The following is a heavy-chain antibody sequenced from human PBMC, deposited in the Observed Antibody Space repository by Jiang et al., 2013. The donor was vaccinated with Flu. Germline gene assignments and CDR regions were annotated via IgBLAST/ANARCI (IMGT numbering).Heavy chain of an antibody. V-gene: IGHV3-48*02. CDR1: GFTFSSYS. Sequence: VQLLESGGGLVQPGGSLRLSCAASGFTFSSYSMNWVRQAPGKGLEWVSYISSSSSTIYYADSVKGRFTISRDNAKNSLYLQMNSLRDEDTAVYYCARVSTDYYYYYMDVWGQRDHGHRLL. J-gene: IGHJ6*03. CDR2: ISSSSSTI. CDR3: ARVSTDYYYYYMDV.